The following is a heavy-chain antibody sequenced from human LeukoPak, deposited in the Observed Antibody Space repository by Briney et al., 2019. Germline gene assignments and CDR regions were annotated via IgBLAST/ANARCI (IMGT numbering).Heavy chain of an antibody. D-gene: IGHD3-10*01. J-gene: IGHJ4*02. Sequence: SETLSLTCAVYGGSFSGYYWSWIRQPPGTGLEWIGEINHSGSTNYNPSLKSRVTISVDTSKNQFSLKLSSVTAADTAVYYCARGRHVRTYYYGSGSYFSFDYWGQGTLVTVSS. V-gene: IGHV4-34*01. CDR2: INHSGST. CDR3: ARGRHVRTYYYGSGSYFSFDY. CDR1: GGSFSGYY.